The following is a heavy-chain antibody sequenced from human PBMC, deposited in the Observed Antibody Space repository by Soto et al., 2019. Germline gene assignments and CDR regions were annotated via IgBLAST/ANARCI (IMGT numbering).Heavy chain of an antibody. CDR3: ARGDPYSDTLRNDAFDI. V-gene: IGHV3-64*01. CDR1: GFTFSSYA. J-gene: IGHJ3*02. Sequence: EVQLVESGGGLVQPGGSLRLSCAASGFTFSSYAMHWVRQAPGKGLEYVSAIGSDGGNTYYANSVKDRLTISRDNSKNTLYLQMGSLRTEDMAVYYCARGDPYSDTLRNDAFDIWGQGTLVTGSS. D-gene: IGHD5-18*01. CDR2: IGSDGGNT.